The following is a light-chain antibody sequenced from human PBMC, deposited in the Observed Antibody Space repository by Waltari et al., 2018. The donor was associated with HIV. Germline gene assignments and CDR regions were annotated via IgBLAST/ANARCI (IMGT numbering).Light chain of an antibody. CDR2: LESSGSY. Sequence: HPFLPHPSSASASLDSSVNLPGTLASSTRTYAFEGLKQLPGKAPRFLVKLESSGSYNKGSGVPDRFSGSSSGADRYLTISNLQSEDEAHYYCATWDSQTQVFGGGTKLTVL. V-gene: IGLV4-60*03. CDR1: SSTRTYA. CDR3: ATWDSQTQV. J-gene: IGLJ3*02.